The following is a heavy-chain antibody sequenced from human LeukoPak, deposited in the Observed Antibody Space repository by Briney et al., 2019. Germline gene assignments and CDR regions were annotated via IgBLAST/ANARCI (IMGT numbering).Heavy chain of an antibody. J-gene: IGHJ4*02. D-gene: IGHD4-17*01. CDR3: TRELHMTTVTTGDY. V-gene: IGHV3-49*04. CDR1: GFTFGDYG. Sequence: GGSLRLSCTASGFTFGDYGMSWVRQAPGKGLEWVGFIQSRTYGGATQYAASVKGRFTISRDDSKSIAYLQMNSLKTEDTAVYYCTRELHMTTVTTGDYWGQGTLVTVSS. CDR2: IQSRTYGGAT.